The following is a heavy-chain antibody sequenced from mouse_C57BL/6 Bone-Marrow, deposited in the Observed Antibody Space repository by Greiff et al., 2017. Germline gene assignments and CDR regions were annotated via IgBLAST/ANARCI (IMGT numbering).Heavy chain of an antibody. V-gene: IGHV5-4*01. CDR1: GFTFSSYA. Sequence: EVQGVESGGGLVKPGGSLKLSCAASGFTFSSYAMSWVRQTPEKRLEWVATISDGGSYTYYTDNLKGRFTISRDNAKNNMYLQMSHLKSEDTAMYYCARDPHYSNYEGFAYWGQGTLVTVSA. D-gene: IGHD2-5*01. CDR2: ISDGGSYT. CDR3: ARDPHYSNYEGFAY. J-gene: IGHJ3*01.